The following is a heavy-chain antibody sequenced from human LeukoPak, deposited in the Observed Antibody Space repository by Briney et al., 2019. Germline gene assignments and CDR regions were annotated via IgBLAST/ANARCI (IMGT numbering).Heavy chain of an antibody. V-gene: IGHV3-74*01. Sequence: GGSLRLSCAASGFTFSSYWMHWVRQAPGKGLVWVSRINSDGSSTSYADSVKGRFTISRDNAKNTLYLQMNSLRAEDTAVYYCARVQSDYDSWSGYFSPFDYWGQGTLVTVSS. CDR3: ARVQSDYDSWSGYFSPFDY. D-gene: IGHD3-3*01. CDR2: INSDGSST. J-gene: IGHJ4*02. CDR1: GFTFSSYW.